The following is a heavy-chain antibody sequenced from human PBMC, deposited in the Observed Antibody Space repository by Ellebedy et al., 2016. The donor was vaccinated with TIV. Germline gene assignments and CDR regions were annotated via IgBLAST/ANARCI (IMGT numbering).Heavy chain of an antibody. CDR3: AKDRGGYDYYFDY. V-gene: IGHV3-30*02. J-gene: IGHJ4*02. CDR1: GFSFRNNG. D-gene: IGHD5-12*01. Sequence: GESLKISCAASGFSFRNNGMHWVRQAPGKGLEWVAFIRFDGSNKYYADSVEGRFTISRDNSKNTLLLQMNGLRPDDTAMYYCAKDRGGYDYYFDYWGQGTLVTVSS. CDR2: IRFDGSNK.